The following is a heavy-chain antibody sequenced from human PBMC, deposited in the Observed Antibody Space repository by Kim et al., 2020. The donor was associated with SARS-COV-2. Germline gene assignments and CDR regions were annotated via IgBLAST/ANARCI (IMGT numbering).Heavy chain of an antibody. Sequence: GQGLEWMGWINVYSNNTYYEEKFQGRVTMTTDTSTSTAYMELRSLRPADTAVYYCARMDYFYYYYMDVWGKGTTVTVSS. CDR2: INVYSNNT. V-gene: IGHV1-18*01. J-gene: IGHJ6*03. CDR3: ARMDYFYYYYMDV.